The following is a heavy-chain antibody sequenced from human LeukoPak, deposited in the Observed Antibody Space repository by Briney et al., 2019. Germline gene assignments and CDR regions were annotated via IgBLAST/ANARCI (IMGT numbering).Heavy chain of an antibody. CDR1: GGSISSYY. D-gene: IGHD1-26*01. CDR3: AREGADAFDI. J-gene: IGHJ3*02. CDR2: IYYSGST. V-gene: IGHV4-59*01. Sequence: SETLSLACTVSGGSISSYYWSWIRQPPGKGLEWIGYIYYSGSTSYNPSLKSRVTISVDTSKNQFSLKLSSVTAADTAVYYCAREGADAFDIWGQGTMVTVSS.